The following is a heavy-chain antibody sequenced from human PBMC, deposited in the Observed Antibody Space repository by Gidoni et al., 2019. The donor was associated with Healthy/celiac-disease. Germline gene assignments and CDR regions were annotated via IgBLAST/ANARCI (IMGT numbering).Heavy chain of an antibody. CDR3: ARGRVGYCSGGSCYGKPKGRWFDP. CDR2: IYHSGST. CDR1: GGSISRSNW. D-gene: IGHD2-15*01. J-gene: IGHJ5*02. V-gene: IGHV4-4*02. Sequence: QVQLQGSGPGLVKPSGTLSLTCAVSGGSISRSNWWSWVRQPPGKGLEWIGEIYHSGSTNYNPSLKSRVTISVDKSKNQFSLKLSSVTAADTAVYYCARGRVGYCSGGSCYGKPKGRWFDPWGQGTLVTVSS.